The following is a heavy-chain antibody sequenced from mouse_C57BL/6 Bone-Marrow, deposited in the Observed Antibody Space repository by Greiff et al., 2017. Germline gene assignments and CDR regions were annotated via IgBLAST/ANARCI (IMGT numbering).Heavy chain of an antibody. Sequence: DVQLVESGGDLVKPGGSLKLSCAASGFTFSSYGMSWVRQTPDKRLEWVATISSGGSYTYYPDSVKGRFTISRDNAKNTLYLQMSSLKSEDTAMYYCARRGVIYAMDYWGQGTSVTVSS. CDR3: ARRGVIYAMDY. CDR2: ISSGGSYT. CDR1: GFTFSSYG. D-gene: IGHD2-2*01. V-gene: IGHV5-6*01. J-gene: IGHJ4*01.